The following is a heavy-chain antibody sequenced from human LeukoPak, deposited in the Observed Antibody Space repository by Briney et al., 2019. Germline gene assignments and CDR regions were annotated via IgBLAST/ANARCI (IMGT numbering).Heavy chain of an antibody. V-gene: IGHV3-30-3*01. CDR3: ATPRDSSGWYGFDY. Sequence: GGSLRLSCAASGFTFSSYAMHWVRQAPGKGLEWVAVISYDGSNKYYADSVKGRFTISRDNAKNSLYLQMNSLRVEDTAVYYCATPRDSSGWYGFDYWGQGTLVTVSS. J-gene: IGHJ4*02. CDR2: ISYDGSNK. D-gene: IGHD6-19*01. CDR1: GFTFSSYA.